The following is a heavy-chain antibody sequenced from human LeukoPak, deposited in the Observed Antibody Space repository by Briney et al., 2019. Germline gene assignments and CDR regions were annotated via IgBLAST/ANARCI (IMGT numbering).Heavy chain of an antibody. CDR1: GGPISRHY. CDR3: ARATQQLLDYYYYYYMDV. CDR2: VYYSGTT. V-gene: IGHV4-59*11. D-gene: IGHD6-13*01. J-gene: IGHJ6*03. Sequence: SETLSLTCTVSGGPISRHYCSWIRQPPGKGLEWIGYVYYSGTTNYNPSLKSRVTISVDTSKNQFSLKLSSVTAADTAVYYCARATQQLLDYYYYYYMDVWGKGTTVTVSS.